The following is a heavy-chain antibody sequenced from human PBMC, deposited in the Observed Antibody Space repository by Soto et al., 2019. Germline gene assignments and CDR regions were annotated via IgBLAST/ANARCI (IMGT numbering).Heavy chain of an antibody. D-gene: IGHD5-12*01. CDR1: GLTFSNFW. Sequence: VGSLRLSCEASGLTFSNFWMTWVRQAPGKGLEWVANIKHDGSEENYLDSVKGRFTISRDNTKNLVYLQMNRLRAEDTAVYYCARSGRDGYNPWGQGTLVTVSS. CDR3: ARSGRDGYNP. CDR2: IKHDGSEE. J-gene: IGHJ5*02. V-gene: IGHV3-7*01.